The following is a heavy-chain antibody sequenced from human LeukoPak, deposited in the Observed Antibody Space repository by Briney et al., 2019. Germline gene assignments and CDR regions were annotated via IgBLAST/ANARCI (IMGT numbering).Heavy chain of an antibody. J-gene: IGHJ4*02. V-gene: IGHV3-33*01. CDR1: RFTLRSYG. CDR2: IWHDGSVL. D-gene: IGHD3-10*01. Sequence: GGSLRLSCAASRFTLRSYGMHWVRQAPGEGLEWVAVIWHDGSVLDYSESVKGRFTVSRDNRKNTLYLQMDSLRVEDTAVYYCARDRGQDDPIDIWGRGTLVTVSS. CDR3: ARDRGQDDPIDI.